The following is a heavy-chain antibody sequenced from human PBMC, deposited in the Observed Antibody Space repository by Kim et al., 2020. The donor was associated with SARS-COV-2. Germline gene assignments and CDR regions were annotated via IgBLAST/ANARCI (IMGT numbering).Heavy chain of an antibody. CDR2: ISAYNGNT. Sequence: ASVKVSCKASGYTFTSYGISWVRQAPGQGLEWMGWISAYNGNTNYAQKLQGRVTMTTDTSTSTAYMELRSLRSDDTAVYYCASHSSSEYYYYYYGMDVWGQGTTVTVSS. D-gene: IGHD6-13*01. CDR1: GYTFTSYG. CDR3: ASHSSSEYYYYYYGMDV. J-gene: IGHJ6*02. V-gene: IGHV1-18*01.